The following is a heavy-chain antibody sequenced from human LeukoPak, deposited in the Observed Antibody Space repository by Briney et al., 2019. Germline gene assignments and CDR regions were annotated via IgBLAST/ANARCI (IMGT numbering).Heavy chain of an antibody. CDR2: IKSKTDGGTT. D-gene: IGHD1-26*01. CDR1: GFTFSNAW. J-gene: IGHJ4*02. CDR3: ARRRGSYSDDY. Sequence: PGGSLRLSCAASGFTFSNAWMSWVRQAPGKGLEWVGRIKSKTDGGTTDYAAPVKGRFTISRDDSKNTLYLQMNSLKTEDTAVYYCARRRGSYSDDYWGQGTLVTVSS. V-gene: IGHV3-15*01.